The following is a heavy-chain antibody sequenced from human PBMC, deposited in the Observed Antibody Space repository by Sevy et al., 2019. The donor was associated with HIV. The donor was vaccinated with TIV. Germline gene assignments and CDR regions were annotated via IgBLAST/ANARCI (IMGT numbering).Heavy chain of an antibody. CDR3: TKDHCSGASCYRGRFDF. CDR2: VEFDGKIK. Sequence: GGSLRLSCAASGFTFSSYGMHWVRQAPGNGLEWVAFVEFDGKIKNYVDSVKGRFTISRDNSKNTIFLQMHNLRTEDTAVYYCTKDHCSGASCYRGRFDFWGQGTLVTVSS. CDR1: GFTFSSYG. V-gene: IGHV3-30*02. J-gene: IGHJ4*02. D-gene: IGHD2-15*01.